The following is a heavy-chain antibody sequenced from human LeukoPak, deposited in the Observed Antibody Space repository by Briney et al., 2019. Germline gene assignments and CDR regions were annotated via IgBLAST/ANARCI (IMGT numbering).Heavy chain of an antibody. CDR1: GGSISSGGYY. D-gene: IGHD3-10*01. CDR2: IYYSGST. Sequence: SQTLSLTCTVSGGSISSGGYYWSWIRPHPGKGLEWIGYIYYSGSTYYNPSLKSRVTISVDTSKNQFSLKLSSVTAADTAVYYCARTLPAGLFDYWGQGTLVTVSS. CDR3: ARTLPAGLFDY. J-gene: IGHJ4*02. V-gene: IGHV4-31*03.